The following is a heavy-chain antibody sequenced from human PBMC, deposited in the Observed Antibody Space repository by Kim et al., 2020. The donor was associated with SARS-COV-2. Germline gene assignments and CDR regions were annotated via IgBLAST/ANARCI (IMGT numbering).Heavy chain of an antibody. Sequence: GGSLRLSCAAFGFTFHTHWMSWVRQAPGKGLEWVAHIAPDGSKIYYVDSVRGRFTMSRDSAKNMAYLQMSSLRAEDTALYYCVSWESANYLGQGTLGTVSS. CDR2: IAPDGSKI. D-gene: IGHD3-16*01. CDR3: VSWESANY. J-gene: IGHJ4*02. CDR1: GFTFHTHW. V-gene: IGHV3-7*01.